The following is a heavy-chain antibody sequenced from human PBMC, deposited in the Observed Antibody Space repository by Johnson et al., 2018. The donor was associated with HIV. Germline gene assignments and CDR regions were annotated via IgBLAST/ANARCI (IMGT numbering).Heavy chain of an antibody. D-gene: IGHD3-16*01. CDR3: WAQWTVITFGGPSAFDI. V-gene: IGHV3-48*01. CDR1: GFTFSSYS. Sequence: VQLVESGGGLVQPGGSLRLSCAASGFTFSSYSMNWVRQAPGKGLEWVSSISSSSSTIYYADSVTGRFTISRDNAKNSLYLQMNRLKTEDTGVYYCWAQWTVITFGGPSAFDIWGQGTVVTVSS. CDR2: ISSSSSTI. J-gene: IGHJ3*02.